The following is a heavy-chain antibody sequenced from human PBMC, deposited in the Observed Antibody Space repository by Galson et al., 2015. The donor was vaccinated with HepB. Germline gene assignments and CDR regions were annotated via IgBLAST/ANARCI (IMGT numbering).Heavy chain of an antibody. CDR1: GGSISSSSYH. J-gene: IGHJ6*02. CDR2: IYYSGST. D-gene: IGHD5-18*01. CDR3: ARRFVDTAMVNGYGMDV. Sequence: LTCTVSGGSISSSSYHWGWIRQPPGKGLEWIGSIYYSGSTYYNPSLKSRVTISVDTSKNQFSLKLSSVTAADTAVYYCARRFVDTAMVNGYGMDVWGQGTTVTVSS. V-gene: IGHV4-39*01.